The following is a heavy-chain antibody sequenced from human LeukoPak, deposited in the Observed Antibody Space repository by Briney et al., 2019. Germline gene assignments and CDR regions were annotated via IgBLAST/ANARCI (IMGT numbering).Heavy chain of an antibody. J-gene: IGHJ3*02. Sequence: SPNISSTASGYNFTPYWIGWVRQMPGKGLGWMGITFFGGVDTKYSPPFPGVVTMSADRSTITAYLQWNSLKASDTAMYYCARPSRDGYNYDAFDIWGQGTMVTVSS. D-gene: IGHD5-24*01. CDR3: ARPSRDGYNYDAFDI. CDR1: GYNFTPYW. V-gene: IGHV5-51*01. CDR2: TFFGGVDT.